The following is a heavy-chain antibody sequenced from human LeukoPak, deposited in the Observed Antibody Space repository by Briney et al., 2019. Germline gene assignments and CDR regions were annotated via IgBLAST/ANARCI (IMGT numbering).Heavy chain of an antibody. CDR2: IYPGDSDT. CDR1: GYSFTSYW. Sequence: GESLKISCKGSGYSFTSYWIGWVRQMPGKGLEWMGIIYPGDSDTRYSPSFQGQVTISADRSINTAYLQWTSLRASDTAMYYCARQLFRMVRAAFDIWGQGTMVTVSS. J-gene: IGHJ3*02. D-gene: IGHD3-10*01. CDR3: ARQLFRMVRAAFDI. V-gene: IGHV5-51*01.